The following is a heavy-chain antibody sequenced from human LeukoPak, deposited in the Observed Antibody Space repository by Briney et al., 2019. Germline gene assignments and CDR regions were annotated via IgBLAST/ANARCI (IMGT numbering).Heavy chain of an antibody. Sequence: GGSLRLSCAASGFTFSSYWMSWVRQAPGKGLEWVANIKQDGSEKYYVDSVKGRFTISRDNAKNSLYLQMNSLRAEDTTVYYCAREALVAGINWFDPWGQGTLVTVSS. D-gene: IGHD6-19*01. CDR2: IKQDGSEK. CDR1: GFTFSSYW. CDR3: AREALVAGINWFDP. J-gene: IGHJ5*02. V-gene: IGHV3-7*01.